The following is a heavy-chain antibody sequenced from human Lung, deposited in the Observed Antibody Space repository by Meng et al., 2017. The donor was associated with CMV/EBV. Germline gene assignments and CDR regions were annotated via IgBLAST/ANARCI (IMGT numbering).Heavy chain of an antibody. CDR3: ARAFTPITIFEPDRL. V-gene: IGHV3-21*01. D-gene: IGHD3-3*01. CDR1: GFTFSSYS. J-gene: IGHJ4*02. CDR2: LSSRSSYI. Sequence: SGFTFSSYSMNRLRQATGKRLEWVSSLSSRSSYIYYADSVQGRFTIASDNAKNSLYLQMTSLRAEDTAVYYCARAFTPITIFEPDRLWGQGTLVTVSS.